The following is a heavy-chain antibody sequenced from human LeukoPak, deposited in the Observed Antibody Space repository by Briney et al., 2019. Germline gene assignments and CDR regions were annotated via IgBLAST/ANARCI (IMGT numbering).Heavy chain of an antibody. CDR3: AKELQYFYDSGVYWYH. CDR2: VSGSGGTT. V-gene: IGHV3-23*01. CDR1: KFNFSNYA. J-gene: IGHJ1*01. D-gene: IGHD3-22*01. Sequence: GGSLRLSCAASKFNFSNYAMSWVRQAPGKGPEWVAGVSGSGGTTYYADSVKGRFTISRDNPKNTLYLQMNSLRAEDTAVYYCAKELQYFYDSGVYWYHWGQGTRVTVSS.